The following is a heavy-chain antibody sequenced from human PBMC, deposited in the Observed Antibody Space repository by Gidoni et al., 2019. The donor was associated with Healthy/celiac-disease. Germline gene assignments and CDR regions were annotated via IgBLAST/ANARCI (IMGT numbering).Heavy chain of an antibody. CDR3: ARDRHIAGGGMDV. Sequence: QVQLVESGGGVVQPGRSLSLSCAAPGFTVSRYAMHWVRQAPGKGLEWVAVISYDGSNKYYADSVKGRFTISRDNSKSTLYLQMSSLRAEDTAVYYCARDRHIAGGGMDVWGQGTTVTVSS. J-gene: IGHJ6*02. CDR2: ISYDGSNK. D-gene: IGHD6-13*01. CDR1: GFTVSRYA. V-gene: IGHV3-30*04.